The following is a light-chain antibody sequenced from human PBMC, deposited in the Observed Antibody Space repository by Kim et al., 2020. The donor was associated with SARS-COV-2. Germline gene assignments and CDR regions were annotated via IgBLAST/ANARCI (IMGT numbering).Light chain of an antibody. J-gene: IGLJ3*02. CDR1: ALPKQY. V-gene: IGLV3-25*03. CDR3: QSADSSGTYQV. CDR2: KDS. Sequence: PGQTARSTCSGDALPKQYAYWYQQKPGQAPVLVIYKDSERPSGIPERFSGSSSGTTVTMTISGVQAEDEADYYCQSADSSGTYQVFGGGTQLTVL.